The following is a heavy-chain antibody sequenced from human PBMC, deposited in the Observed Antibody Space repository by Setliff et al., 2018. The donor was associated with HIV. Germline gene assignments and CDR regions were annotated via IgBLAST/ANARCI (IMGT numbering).Heavy chain of an antibody. CDR3: ARDPGWLQTLYYFDS. V-gene: IGHV1-18*01. D-gene: IGHD5-12*01. CDR1: GYTFSTYG. CDR2: ISAYNGNT. J-gene: IGHJ4*02. Sequence: ASVKVSCKASGYTFSTYGISWVRQAPGQGLEWMGWISAYNGNTNYAQKLQGRVTMTTDTSTSTAYMELRSLRSDDTAVYYCARDPGWLQTLYYFDSWGQGTLVTVSS.